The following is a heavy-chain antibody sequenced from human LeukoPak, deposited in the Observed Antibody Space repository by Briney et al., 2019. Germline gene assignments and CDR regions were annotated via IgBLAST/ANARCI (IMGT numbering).Heavy chain of an antibody. CDR1: GGSFSGYY. V-gene: IGHV4-34*01. CDR2: INHSGST. CDR3: ARRRGYCSSTSCYYHWFDP. Sequence: SETLSLTCAVYGGSFSGYYWSWIRQPPGKGREGIGEINHSGSTNYNPSLKSRVTISVDTSKNQFSLKLSSVTAAATAVYYCARRRGYCSSTSCYYHWFDPWGQGTLVTVSS. D-gene: IGHD2-2*01. J-gene: IGHJ5*02.